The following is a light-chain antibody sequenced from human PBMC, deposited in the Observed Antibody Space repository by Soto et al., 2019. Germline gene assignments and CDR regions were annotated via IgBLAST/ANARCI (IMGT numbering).Light chain of an antibody. CDR1: QSISSY. CDR3: QQSYSTPIT. Sequence: DIHMTQSPSSLSASVVYIFTISFRSSQSISSYLNWYQQKPGKAPKLLIYAASSLQSGVPSRFSGSGSGTDFTLTISSLQPEDFATYYCQQSYSTPITFGQGTRLEIK. J-gene: IGKJ5*01. V-gene: IGKV1-39*01. CDR2: AAS.